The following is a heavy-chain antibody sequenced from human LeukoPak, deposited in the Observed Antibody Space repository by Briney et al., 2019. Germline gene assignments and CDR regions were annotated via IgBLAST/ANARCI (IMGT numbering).Heavy chain of an antibody. CDR2: INHSGST. CDR1: GGSFSGYY. V-gene: IGHV4-34*01. J-gene: IGHJ4*02. CDR3: AREDTAMVTGPDY. D-gene: IGHD5-18*01. Sequence: SETLSLTCAVYGGSFSGYYWSWIRQPPGKGLEWIGEINHSGSTNYNPSLKSRVTISVDTSKNQFSLKLSPVTAADTAVYYCAREDTAMVTGPDYWGQGTLVTVSS.